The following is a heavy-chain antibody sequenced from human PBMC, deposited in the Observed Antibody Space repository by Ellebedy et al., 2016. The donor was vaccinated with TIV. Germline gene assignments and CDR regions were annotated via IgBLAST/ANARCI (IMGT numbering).Heavy chain of an antibody. D-gene: IGHD6-13*01. Sequence: AASVKVSCKASGGTFSSYAISWVRQAPGQGLEWMGRIIPILGIANYAQKFQGRVTITADQSTSTAYMELSSLRSEDTAVYYCARDRDSSSWYFGGYYYYGMDVWGQGTTVTVSS. V-gene: IGHV1-69*04. CDR2: IIPILGIA. J-gene: IGHJ6*02. CDR1: GGTFSSYA. CDR3: ARDRDSSSWYFGGYYYYGMDV.